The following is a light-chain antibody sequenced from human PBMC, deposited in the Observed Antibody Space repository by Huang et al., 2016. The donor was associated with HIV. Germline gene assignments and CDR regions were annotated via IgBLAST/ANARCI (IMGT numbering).Light chain of an antibody. CDR3: QQLHTYPIT. V-gene: IGKV1-13*02. J-gene: IGKJ5*01. Sequence: QLTQSPPSLSASVGDTVTISCRASQDIGSSLAWYQQKTGRAPKLLISGSSTLQTGGPSRFSGEAAGTFFTLFSSGLQPEDFATYYCQQLHTYPITFGQGTQLEMK. CDR2: GSS. CDR1: QDIGSS.